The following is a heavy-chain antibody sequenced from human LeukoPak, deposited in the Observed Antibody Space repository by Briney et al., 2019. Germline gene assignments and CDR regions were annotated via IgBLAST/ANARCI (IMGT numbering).Heavy chain of an antibody. J-gene: IGHJ4*02. CDR1: GLTFSTYW. V-gene: IGHV3-74*01. CDR2: INGDGSST. D-gene: IGHD2-2*01. Sequence: GRSLRLSCVASGLTFSTYWLHWVRQAPGKGLVWVSRINGDGSSTSYADSVKGRFTISRDNAKNTLYLQMNSLRAEDTAVYYCARLGNIYCSRTSCSLDYWGQGTLVTVSS. CDR3: ARLGNIYCSRTSCSLDY.